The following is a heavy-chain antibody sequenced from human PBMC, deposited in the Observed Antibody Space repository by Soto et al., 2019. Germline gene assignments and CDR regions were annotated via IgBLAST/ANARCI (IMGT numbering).Heavy chain of an antibody. D-gene: IGHD5-18*01. CDR2: IKSKTDGGTT. J-gene: IGHJ6*02. CDR3: TTDRTAMVLYYYYYYGMDV. Sequence: GGSLRLSCAASGFTFSNAWMNWVRQAPGKGLEWVGRIKSKTDGGTTDYAASVKGRFTISRDDSKNTLYLQMNSLKTEDTAVYYCTTDRTAMVLYYYYYYGMDVWGQGTTVTVSS. CDR1: GFTFSNAW. V-gene: IGHV3-15*07.